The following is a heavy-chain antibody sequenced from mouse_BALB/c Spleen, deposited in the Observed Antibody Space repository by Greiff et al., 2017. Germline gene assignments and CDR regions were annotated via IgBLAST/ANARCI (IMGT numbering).Heavy chain of an antibody. CDR3: ARHPPMICDY. Sequence: EVKVVESGGDLVKPGGSLKLSCAASGFTFSSYGMSWVRQTPDKRLEWVATISSGGSYTYYPDSVKGRFTISRDNAKNTLYLQMSSLKSEDTAMYYCARHPPMICDYWGQGTTLTVSS. D-gene: IGHD2-4*01. V-gene: IGHV5-6*01. J-gene: IGHJ2*01. CDR2: ISSGGSYT. CDR1: GFTFSSYG.